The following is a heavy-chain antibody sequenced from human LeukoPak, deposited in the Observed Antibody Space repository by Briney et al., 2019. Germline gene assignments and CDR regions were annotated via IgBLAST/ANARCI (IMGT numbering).Heavy chain of an antibody. J-gene: IGHJ6*03. V-gene: IGHV4-4*07. CDR1: GGSISSYY. CDR3: AKSSGSRQYYYMDV. D-gene: IGHD1-26*01. CDR2: IYTSGST. Sequence: PSETLSLTCTVSGGSISSYYWSWIRQPAGKGLEWIGRIYTSGSTNYNPSLKSRVTMSVDTSKNQFSLKLSSVTAADTAVYYCAKSSGSRQYYYMDVWGKGTTVTVSS.